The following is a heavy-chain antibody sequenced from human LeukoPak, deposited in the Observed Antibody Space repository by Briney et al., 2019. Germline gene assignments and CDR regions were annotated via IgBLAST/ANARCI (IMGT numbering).Heavy chain of an antibody. V-gene: IGHV4-39*06. Sequence: WIRQPPGRGLEWIGSIYYSGSTYYNPSLKSRVTISVDTSKNQFPLKLSSVTAADTAVYYCAREGYCSGGSCYSDYWGQGTLVTVSS. J-gene: IGHJ4*02. D-gene: IGHD2-15*01. CDR3: AREGYCSGGSCYSDY. CDR2: IYYSGST.